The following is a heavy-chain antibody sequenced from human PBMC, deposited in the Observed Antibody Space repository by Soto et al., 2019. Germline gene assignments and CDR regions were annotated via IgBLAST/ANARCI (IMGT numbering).Heavy chain of an antibody. CDR1: GYTFTSYG. CDR2: ISAYNGNT. V-gene: IGHV1-18*01. Sequence: ASVKVSCKASGYTFTSYGISWVRQAPGQGLEWMGWISAYNGNTNYAQKLQGRVTMTTDTSTSTAYMELRSLRSDDTAVYYCARVRRMEEGKYYYYGMDVWGQGTTVTVSS. CDR3: ARVRRMEEGKYYYYGMDV. D-gene: IGHD2-15*01. J-gene: IGHJ6*02.